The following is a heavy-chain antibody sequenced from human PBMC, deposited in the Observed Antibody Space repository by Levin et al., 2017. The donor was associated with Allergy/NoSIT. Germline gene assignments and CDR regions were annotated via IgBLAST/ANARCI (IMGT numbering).Heavy chain of an antibody. CDR1: GFTFSSYG. D-gene: IGHD3-3*01. J-gene: IGHJ4*02. Sequence: LSLTCAASGFTFSSYGMHWVRQAPGKGLEWVAVISYDGSIKYYADSVKGRFTISRDNSKNTLYLQMNSLRAEDTAVYYCAKAGRFLKWVTNAFDYWGQGTLVTVSS. CDR3: AKAGRFLKWVTNAFDY. CDR2: ISYDGSIK. V-gene: IGHV3-30*18.